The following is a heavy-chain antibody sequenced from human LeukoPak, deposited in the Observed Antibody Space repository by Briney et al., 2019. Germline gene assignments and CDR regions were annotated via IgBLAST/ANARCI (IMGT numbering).Heavy chain of an antibody. Sequence: GGSLRLSCAASGFSFSDYYMSWIRQAPGKGLEWVSYISNRGSTIYYADSVKGRFTISRDNAKNSLYLQMNSLRAEDTAVYYCARRGSTRSQFDYWGQGTLVTVSS. CDR2: ISNRGSTI. V-gene: IGHV3-11*01. CDR1: GFSFSDYY. J-gene: IGHJ4*02. CDR3: ARRGSTRSQFDY. D-gene: IGHD3-16*01.